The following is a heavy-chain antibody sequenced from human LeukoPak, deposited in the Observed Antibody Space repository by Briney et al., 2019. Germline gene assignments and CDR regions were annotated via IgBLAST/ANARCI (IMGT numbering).Heavy chain of an antibody. V-gene: IGHV4-59*01. D-gene: IGHD3-10*01. Sequence: PSETLSLTCTVSGGSISSYYWSWIRQPPGKGLEWIGYIYYSGSTNYNPSLKSRVTISVDTSKNQFSLKLSSVTAADTAVYYCARGSGFGEGDASDIWGQGTMVTVSS. J-gene: IGHJ3*02. CDR2: IYYSGST. CDR1: GGSISSYY. CDR3: ARGSGFGEGDASDI.